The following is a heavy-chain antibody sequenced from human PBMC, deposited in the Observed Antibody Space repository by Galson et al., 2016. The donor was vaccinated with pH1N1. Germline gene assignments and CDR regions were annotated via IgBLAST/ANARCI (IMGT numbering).Heavy chain of an antibody. CDR3: ARIQYGDYVGYFDY. CDR2: IDWDDGK. J-gene: IGHJ4*02. D-gene: IGHD4-17*01. V-gene: IGHV2-70*01. Sequence: PALVKPPQTLTLTCTFSGFSLSTSGMCVSWIRQPPGKALEWLALIDWDDGKYYSTSLKTRLTISKDTSKNQVVLTMTNMDPVDTATYYCARIQYGDYVGYFDYWGQGTLVTVSS. CDR1: GFSLSTSGMC.